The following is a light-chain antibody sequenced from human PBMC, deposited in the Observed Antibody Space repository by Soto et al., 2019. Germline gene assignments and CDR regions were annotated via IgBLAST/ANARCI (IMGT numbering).Light chain of an antibody. CDR1: QSVSNNY. CDR3: QQYGSSGT. CDR2: GAS. Sequence: EIVLTQSPGTLSLSPGARSTLSCRASQSVSNNYLAWYQQKPGQAPRLLIYGASNGATGIPDRFSGSGSGTDFTLTISRLEPEDFAVYYCQQYGSSGTFGQGTKVDIK. J-gene: IGKJ1*01. V-gene: IGKV3-20*01.